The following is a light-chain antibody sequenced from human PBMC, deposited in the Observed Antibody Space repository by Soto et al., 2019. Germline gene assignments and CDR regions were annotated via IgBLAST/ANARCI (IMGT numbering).Light chain of an antibody. J-gene: IGKJ3*01. V-gene: IGKV3-20*01. CDR3: QQHGSSPFT. CDR2: AAS. CDR1: QRIRSNY. Sequence: EIVLTQSPGTLSVSPGERATLSCRASQRIRSNYLAWYQQKPGQAPRLLIYAASNRAAGIPDRFSGSGSGPDFTLTISRLEPEDFAIYYCQQHGSSPFTFGPGTKVDIK.